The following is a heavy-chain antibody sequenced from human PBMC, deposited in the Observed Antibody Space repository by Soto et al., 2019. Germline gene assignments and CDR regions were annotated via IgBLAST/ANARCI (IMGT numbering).Heavy chain of an antibody. D-gene: IGHD3-10*01. CDR1: GGTFSSYT. J-gene: IGHJ5*02. CDR2: IIPILGIA. V-gene: IGHV1-69*08. CDR3: ARERFGEYYWFDP. Sequence: QVQLVQSGAEVKKPGSSVKVSCKASGGTFSSYTISWVRQAPGQGLEWMGRIIPILGIANYAQKFQGRVKITADKSTSTAYMELSRLRSEDTAVYYCARERFGEYYWFDPWGQGTLVTVSS.